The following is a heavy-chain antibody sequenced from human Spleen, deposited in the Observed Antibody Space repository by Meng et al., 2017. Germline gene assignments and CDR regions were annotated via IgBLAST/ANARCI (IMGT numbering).Heavy chain of an antibody. CDR1: GFTFSNYA. J-gene: IGHJ4*02. CDR2: VSARGGST. CDR3: AKDRDDSIGYYPDY. D-gene: IGHD3-22*01. V-gene: IGHV3-23*01. Sequence: GESLKISCAASGFTFSNYAMSWVRQTPGKGLEWVSSVSARGGSTYYADAVKGRFTISKDKSENTLYLQMNSLRAEDTAVYYCAKDRDDSIGYYPDYWGQGTLVTVSS.